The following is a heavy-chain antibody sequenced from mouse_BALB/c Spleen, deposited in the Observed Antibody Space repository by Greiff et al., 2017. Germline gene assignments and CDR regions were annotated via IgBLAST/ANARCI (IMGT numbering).Heavy chain of an antibody. D-gene: IGHD2-12*01. CDR1: GYTFTDYA. V-gene: IGHV1S137*01. J-gene: IGHJ4*01. CDR3: ARDHLRLAMDY. CDR2: ISTYYGDA. Sequence: QVQLQQSGAELVRPGVSVKISCKGSGYTFTDYAMHWVKQSHAKSLEWIGVISTYYGDASYNQKFKGKATMTVDKSSSTAYMELARLTSEDSAIYYCARDHLRLAMDYWGQGTSVTVSS.